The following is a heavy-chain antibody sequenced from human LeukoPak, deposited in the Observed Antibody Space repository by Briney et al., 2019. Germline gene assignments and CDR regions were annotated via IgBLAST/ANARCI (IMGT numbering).Heavy chain of an antibody. J-gene: IGHJ6*02. V-gene: IGHV3-48*03. CDR3: ARGRRRMDV. Sequence: PGGSLRLSCAASGFSFSSHEMNWVRQAPGKGLEWVSSVKGRFTISRDNAKNSLYLQMNSLRAEDTAVYYCARGRRRMDVWGQGTTVTVSS. CDR1: GFSFSSHE.